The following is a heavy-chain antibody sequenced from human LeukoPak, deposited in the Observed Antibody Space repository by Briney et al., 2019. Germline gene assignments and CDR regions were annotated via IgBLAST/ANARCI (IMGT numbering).Heavy chain of an antibody. CDR3: ARDSYYGSGSYYSYGMDV. D-gene: IGHD3-10*01. CDR1: GFTFSSYG. V-gene: IGHV3-48*04. CDR2: ISSSGSTI. J-gene: IGHJ6*02. Sequence: PGGSLRLSCAASGFTFSSYGMSWVRQAPGKGLEWVSYISSSGSTIYYADSVKGRFTISRDNAKNSLYLQMNSLRAEDTAVYYCARDSYYGSGSYYSYGMDVWGQGTTVTVSS.